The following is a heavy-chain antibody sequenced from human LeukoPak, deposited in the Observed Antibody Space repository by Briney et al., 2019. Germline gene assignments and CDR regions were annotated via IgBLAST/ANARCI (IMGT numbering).Heavy chain of an antibody. V-gene: IGHV4-61*02. J-gene: IGHJ6*03. D-gene: IGHD3-10*01. CDR2: IYTSGST. Sequence: SETLSLTCTVSGGSISSGSYYWSWIRQPAGKGLEWIGRIYTSGSTNYNPSLKSRVTMSVDTSKNQFSLKLSSVTAADTAVYYCAREVTMVRGAYYYYYYMDVWGKGTTVTISS. CDR3: AREVTMVRGAYYYYYYMDV. CDR1: GGSISSGSYY.